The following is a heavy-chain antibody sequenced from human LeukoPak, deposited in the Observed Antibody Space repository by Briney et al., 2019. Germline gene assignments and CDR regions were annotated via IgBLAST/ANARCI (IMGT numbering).Heavy chain of an antibody. CDR2: KSYDGSNK. CDR3: ARDGGDIVVVPAADYYYYYGMDV. V-gene: IGHV3-30-3*01. Sequence: PGRSLRLSCAASGFTFSSYAMHWVRQAPGKGLEWVAVKSYDGSNKYYADSVKGRFTISRDNSKNTLYLQMNSLRAEDTAVYYCARDGGDIVVVPAADYYYYYGMDVWGQGTTVTVSS. D-gene: IGHD2-2*01. J-gene: IGHJ6*02. CDR1: GFTFSSYA.